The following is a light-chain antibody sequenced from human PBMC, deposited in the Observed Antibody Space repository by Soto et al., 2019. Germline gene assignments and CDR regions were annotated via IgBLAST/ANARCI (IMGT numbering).Light chain of an antibody. J-gene: IGKJ1*01. CDR2: DAS. CDR1: QSINIW. Sequence: DIQMTQSPSTLSASVGDRVTITCRASQSINIWLAWYQQKPGKAPKLLIYDASSLQSGVPSRFSGSGSGTEFTLTISSLQPDDFATYYCQHYNSYGTFGQGTKVDI. V-gene: IGKV1-5*01. CDR3: QHYNSYGT.